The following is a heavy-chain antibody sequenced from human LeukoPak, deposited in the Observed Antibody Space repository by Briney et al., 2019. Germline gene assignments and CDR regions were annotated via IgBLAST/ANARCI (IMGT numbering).Heavy chain of an antibody. CDR3: ARRDYDILTGYYTFDP. J-gene: IGHJ5*02. Sequence: SETLSLTCTVSGGSISSYYWSWIRQPPGKGLEWIGYIYYSGSTNYNPSLKSRVTISVDTSKNQFSLKLSSVTAADTAVYYCARRDYDILTGYYTFDPWGQGTLVTVSS. CDR1: GGSISSYY. V-gene: IGHV4-59*01. CDR2: IYYSGST. D-gene: IGHD3-9*01.